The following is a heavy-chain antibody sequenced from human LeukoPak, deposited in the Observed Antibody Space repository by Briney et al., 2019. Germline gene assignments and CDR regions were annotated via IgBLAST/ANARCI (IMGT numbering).Heavy chain of an antibody. Sequence: ASVKVSCKASGYTFTGYYMHWVRQAPGQGLEWMGWINPNSGGTNYAQKFQGRVTMTRDTSISTAYMELSRLRSDDTAVYYCARDRITGTTLFYFDYWGQGTLVTVSS. D-gene: IGHD1-7*01. CDR2: INPNSGGT. CDR3: ARDRITGTTLFYFDY. V-gene: IGHV1-2*02. J-gene: IGHJ4*02. CDR1: GYTFTGYY.